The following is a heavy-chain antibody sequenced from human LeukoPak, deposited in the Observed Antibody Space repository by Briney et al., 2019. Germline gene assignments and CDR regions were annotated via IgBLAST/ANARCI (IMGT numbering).Heavy chain of an antibody. V-gene: IGHV5-51*01. CDR2: IYPGDSDT. J-gene: IGHJ4*02. Sequence: GESLKISCKGSGYSFTSYWIGWVRQMPGKGLEWMGIIYPGDSDTRYSPPFQGQVTISADRSISTAYLQWSSLKASDTAMYYCARHHSYCSSTSCYTGAFDYWGQGTLVTVSS. CDR3: ARHHSYCSSTSCYTGAFDY. CDR1: GYSFTSYW. D-gene: IGHD2-2*02.